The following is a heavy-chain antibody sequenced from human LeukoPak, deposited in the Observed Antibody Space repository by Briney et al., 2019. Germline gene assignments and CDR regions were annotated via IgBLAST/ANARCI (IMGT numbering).Heavy chain of an antibody. D-gene: IGHD3-10*01. CDR2: INHSGST. Sequence: PSETLSLTCAVYGGSFSGCYWSWIRQPPGKGLEWIGEINHSGSTNYNPSLKSRVTISVDTSKNQFSLKLSSVTAADTAVYYCARRRGVPLSYLDYWGQGTLVTVSS. CDR1: GGSFSGCY. CDR3: ARRRGVPLSYLDY. J-gene: IGHJ4*02. V-gene: IGHV4-34*01.